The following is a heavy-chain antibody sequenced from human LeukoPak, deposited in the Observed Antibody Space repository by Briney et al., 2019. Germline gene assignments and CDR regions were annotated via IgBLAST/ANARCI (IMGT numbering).Heavy chain of an antibody. CDR3: AGGERYYYYYYMDV. CDR2: IIPIFGTT. D-gene: IGHD2-15*01. J-gene: IGHJ6*03. V-gene: IGHV1-69*05. CDR1: RDSFNSYA. Sequence: ASVKVSCKASRDSFNSYAIAWVRQAPGQGLEWMGGIIPIFGTTNYAEKFQGRVTITTDESTSTVYMELSSLRSDDTAVYYCAGGERYYYYYYMDVWGKGTTLTVSS.